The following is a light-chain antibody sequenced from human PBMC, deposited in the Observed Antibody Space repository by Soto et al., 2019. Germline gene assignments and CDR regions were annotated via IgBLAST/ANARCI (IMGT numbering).Light chain of an antibody. J-gene: IGLJ2*01. CDR2: EVS. CDR3: RSYAGSNKV. CDR1: SSDVGGYNY. Sequence: QSALTQPPSASGSPGQSVPISCTGTSSDVGGYNYVSWYQQHPGKAPKLMIYEVSKRPSGVPDRFSGSKSGNTASLTVSGLQAEDEADYYCRSYAGSNKVFGGGTKLTVL. V-gene: IGLV2-8*01.